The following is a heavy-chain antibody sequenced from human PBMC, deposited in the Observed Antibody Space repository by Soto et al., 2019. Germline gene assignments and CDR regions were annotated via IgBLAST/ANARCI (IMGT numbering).Heavy chain of an antibody. CDR1: GYTFTSYG. CDR2: ISAYNGNT. CDR3: ARGWRAHEYSSSKDAFDI. Sequence: ALVKVSCKASGYTFTSYGISWVRQAPGQGLEWMGWISAYNGNTNYAQKLQGRVTMTTDTSTSTAYMELRSLRSDDTAVYYCARGWRAHEYSSSKDAFDIWGQGTMVTVSS. J-gene: IGHJ3*02. V-gene: IGHV1-18*01. D-gene: IGHD6-6*01.